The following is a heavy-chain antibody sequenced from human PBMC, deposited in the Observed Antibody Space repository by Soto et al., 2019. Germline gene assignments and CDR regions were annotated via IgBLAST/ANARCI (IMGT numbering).Heavy chain of an antibody. CDR2: IGTAGDT. CDR1: GFTFXSYD. V-gene: IGHV3-13*01. J-gene: IGHJ6*02. Sequence: EVQLVESGGGLVQPGGSLRLSCAASGFTFXSYDMHWVRQATGKGLEWVSAIGTAGDTYYPGSVKGRFTISRENAKNSLYLQMNSLRAGDTAVYYXXXXXXXGGXXXGMDVWGQGTTVTVSS. CDR3: XXXXXXGGXXXGMDV.